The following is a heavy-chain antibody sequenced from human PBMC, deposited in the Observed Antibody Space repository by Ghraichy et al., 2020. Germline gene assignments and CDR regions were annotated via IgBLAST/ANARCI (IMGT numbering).Heavy chain of an antibody. Sequence: SETLSLTCTVSGDSVNSSYWSWIRQPPGKRLERIGSVSYTGRDKYNPSLKSRVAMSILTSENQFSLKLASVTAADAAIYYCARHSFLRGYSLLGLWGQGTTVTVSS. CDR2: VSYTGRD. D-gene: IGHD5-18*01. CDR3: ARHSFLRGYSLLGL. J-gene: IGHJ6*02. V-gene: IGHV4-59*02. CDR1: GDSVNSSY.